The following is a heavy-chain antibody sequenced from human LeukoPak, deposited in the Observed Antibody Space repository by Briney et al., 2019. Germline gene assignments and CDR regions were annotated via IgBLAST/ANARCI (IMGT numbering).Heavy chain of an antibody. J-gene: IGHJ4*02. D-gene: IGHD6-13*01. CDR3: ARERGVIAALYYFDY. CDR2: FSYSGST. Sequence: SETLSLTCTVSGGSISSDYWSWLRQPPGKGLEWIGYFSYSGSTNYNPSLMSRVTISVDTSKNLFSLKLSSVTAADTAVYLCARERGVIAALYYFDYWGQGIPVTVSS. CDR1: GGSISSDY. V-gene: IGHV4-59*01.